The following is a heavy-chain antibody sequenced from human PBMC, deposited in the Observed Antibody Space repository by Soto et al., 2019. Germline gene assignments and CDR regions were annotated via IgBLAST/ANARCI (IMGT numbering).Heavy chain of an antibody. D-gene: IGHD3-10*01. CDR1: GFTFSNYD. J-gene: IGHJ6*02. CDR2: ITTAGDT. CDR3: ARGSKGYYYGSSQARYWYYYYSMDG. V-gene: IGHV3-13*01. Sequence: PGGSLRLSCAASGFTFSNYDMHWVRQVTGKGLEWVSGITTAGDTYYPGSVKGRFTISRDNSMNTLYLQMNSLRAEDTAVYYCARGSKGYYYGSSQARYWYYYYSMDGWGQGTTVTVSS.